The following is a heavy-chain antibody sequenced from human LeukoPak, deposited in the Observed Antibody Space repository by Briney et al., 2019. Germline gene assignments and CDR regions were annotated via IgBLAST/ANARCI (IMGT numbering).Heavy chain of an antibody. V-gene: IGHV3-48*01. J-gene: IGHJ3*02. CDR2: ISFSSATI. D-gene: IGHD3-10*01. CDR1: GFTFSSYA. CDR3: ARDTHYYGSGSPAFDI. Sequence: PGGSLRLSCAASGFTFSSYAMSWVRQAPGKGLEWVSYISFSSATIHYADSVKGRFTVSRDNAKNSLYLQMNSLRAEDTALYFCARDTHYYGSGSPAFDIWGQGTMVTVSS.